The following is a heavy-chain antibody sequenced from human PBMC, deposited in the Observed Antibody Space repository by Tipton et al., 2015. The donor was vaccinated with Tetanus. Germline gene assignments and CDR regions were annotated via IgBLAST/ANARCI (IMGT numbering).Heavy chain of an antibody. Sequence: TLSLTCAVYGGSFSGYYWSWIRQPPGKGLEWIGEINHSGSTNYNPSLKSRVTISVDTSKNHFSLKLSSVTAADTAVYYCARGPARRVPAAGWFDPWGQGTLVTVSS. V-gene: IGHV4-34*01. CDR3: ARGPARRVPAAGWFDP. D-gene: IGHD6-13*01. J-gene: IGHJ5*02. CDR1: GGSFSGYY. CDR2: INHSGST.